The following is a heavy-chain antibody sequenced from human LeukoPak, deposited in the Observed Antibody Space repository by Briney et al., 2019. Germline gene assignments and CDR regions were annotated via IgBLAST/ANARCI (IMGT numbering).Heavy chain of an antibody. CDR3: ARIPITKRAMDA. J-gene: IGHJ6*02. CDR2: IYYVGSP. CDR1: GDSIRSGDAY. D-gene: IGHD3-3*01. Sequence: PSETLSLTCSVSGDSIRSGDAYWGWIRQSPLKGLEWIASIYYVGSPHSNPSLNSRRVTMSVDTAKNQFSLKLPSVTAADTAVYYCARIPITKRAMDAWGQGTTVTVSS. V-gene: IGHV4-39*01.